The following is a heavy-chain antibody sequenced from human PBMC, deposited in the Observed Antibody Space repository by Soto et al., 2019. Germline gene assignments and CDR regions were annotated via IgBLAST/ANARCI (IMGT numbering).Heavy chain of an antibody. D-gene: IGHD1-26*01. CDR1: GFTFTSYW. J-gene: IGHJ5*02. CDR2: INSDGTTT. CDR3: ARVATGSYNWFDP. Sequence: GGSLRLSCAASGFTFTSYWMHWVRQAPGMGLMWVSRINSDGTTTTYADSVKGRFTISRDNAKNTLYLQMNSLRAEDTAVYYCARVATGSYNWFDPWGPGTLVTVS. V-gene: IGHV3-74*01.